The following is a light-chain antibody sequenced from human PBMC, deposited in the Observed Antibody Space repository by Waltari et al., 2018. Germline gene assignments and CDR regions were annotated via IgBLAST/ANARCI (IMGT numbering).Light chain of an antibody. Sequence: EIVMTQSPATQSVSPGERATLSCRASQNIRSNLAWYRQKPGQAPRLLIYGASFRATGIPARISGSGSGTEFTLTISSLQSEDFAVYFCQQYDNWPPITFGQGTKLEIK. J-gene: IGKJ2*01. CDR3: QQYDNWPPIT. V-gene: IGKV3-15*01. CDR1: QNIRSN. CDR2: GAS.